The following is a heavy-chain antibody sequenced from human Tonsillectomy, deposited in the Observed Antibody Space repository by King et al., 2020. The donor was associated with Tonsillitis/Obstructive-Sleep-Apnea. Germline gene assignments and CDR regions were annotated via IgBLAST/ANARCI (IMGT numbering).Heavy chain of an antibody. V-gene: IGHV1-18*01. CDR1: GYTFISYG. CDR3: ARGGTTASYYYMDV. J-gene: IGHJ6*03. CDR2: INVYNGNT. D-gene: IGHD1-7*01. Sequence: VQLVQSGAEVKKPVASVKVSCKASGYTFISYGISLVRQSPGQGLEWMGWINVYNGNTNYAQKFQGRVIMTTDTSTSTAYMELMSLRSDDTAVYYCARGGTTASYYYMDVWGKGTTVTVSS.